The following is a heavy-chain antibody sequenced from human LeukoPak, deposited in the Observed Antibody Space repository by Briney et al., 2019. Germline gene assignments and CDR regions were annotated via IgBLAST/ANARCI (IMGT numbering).Heavy chain of an antibody. V-gene: IGHV3-7*01. Sequence: GGSLTLFCAASGFTFSGFSMSWVRQSPTKGLEWVANIKQDGSERYYVDSVKGRFTISRDNAKNSLSLQMNNLRVEDTAVYYCARAGSHWHYVYWGQGTVVTVSS. J-gene: IGHJ4*02. CDR3: ARAGSHWHYVY. CDR1: GFTFSGFS. D-gene: IGHD3-10*01. CDR2: IKQDGSER.